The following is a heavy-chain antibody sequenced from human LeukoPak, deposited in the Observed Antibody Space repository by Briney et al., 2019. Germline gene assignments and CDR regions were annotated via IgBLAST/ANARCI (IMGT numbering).Heavy chain of an antibody. J-gene: IGHJ4*02. CDR1: GFTFSSYS. CDR3: ARGEQQLARYYFDY. CDR2: ISSSSSYI. Sequence: GGSLRHSCAASGFTFSSYSMNWVRQAPGKGLEWVSSISSSSSYIYYADSVKGRFTISRDNAKNSLYLQMNSLRAEDTAVYYCARGEQQLARYYFDYWGQGTLVTVSS. D-gene: IGHD6-13*01. V-gene: IGHV3-21*01.